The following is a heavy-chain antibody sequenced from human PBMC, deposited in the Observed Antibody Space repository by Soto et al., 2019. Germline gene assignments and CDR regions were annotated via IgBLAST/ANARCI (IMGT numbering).Heavy chain of an antibody. CDR1: GGTFSSYA. D-gene: IGHD2-2*01. V-gene: IGHV1-69*06. CDR2: IIPIFGTA. Sequence: SVKISCKASGGTFSSYAISWVREAPGQGLEWMGGIIPIFGTANYAQKFQGRVTITADKSTSTAYMELSSLRSEDTAVYYCARDEDIVVVPAARDVYYYYGMDVWGQGTTVTVSS. J-gene: IGHJ6*02. CDR3: ARDEDIVVVPAARDVYYYYGMDV.